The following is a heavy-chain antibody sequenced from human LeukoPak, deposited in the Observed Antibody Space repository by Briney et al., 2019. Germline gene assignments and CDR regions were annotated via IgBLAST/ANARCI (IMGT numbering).Heavy chain of an antibody. CDR1: GYTFTSYD. CDR3: ARDCNSTSCYGDYYYYYIDV. J-gene: IGHJ6*03. D-gene: IGHD2-2*01. V-gene: IGHV1-8*01. CDR2: MNPNSGNT. Sequence: ASVQVSCKASGYTFTSYDINWLRQATGPGLEWMGWMNPNSGNTGYPQQFQARVTITRNTSISTAYMELSSLRSEDTGVYYCARDCNSTSCYGDYYYYYIDVWAEGPTVTVSS.